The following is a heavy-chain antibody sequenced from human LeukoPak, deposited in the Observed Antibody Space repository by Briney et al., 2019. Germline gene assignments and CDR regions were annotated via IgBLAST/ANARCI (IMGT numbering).Heavy chain of an antibody. CDR1: GGSISSSSYY. CDR2: IYYSGST. J-gene: IGHJ4*02. CDR3: ARDSSGSYSH. D-gene: IGHD1-26*01. Sequence: SETLSLTCTVSGGSISSSSYYWGWIRQPPGKGLEWIGSIYYSGSTYYNPSLKSRVTISVDTSKNQFSLKLSSVTAADTAVYYCARDSSGSYSHWGQGTLVTVSS. V-gene: IGHV4-39*07.